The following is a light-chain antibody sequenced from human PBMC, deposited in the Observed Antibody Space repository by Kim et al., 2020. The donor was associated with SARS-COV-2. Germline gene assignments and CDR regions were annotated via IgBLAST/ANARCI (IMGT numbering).Light chain of an antibody. J-gene: IGKJ1*01. CDR2: TAS. CDR1: QSVSSSY. V-gene: IGKV3-20*01. CDR3: QQYGSSPT. Sequence: EIVLTQSPGTLSLSPGERATLSCRASQSVSSSYFAWYQQKPGQAPRLLIYTASSRATGIPDRFSGSGSGTDFTLTISRLEPEDFAVYYCQQYGSSPTFGQGTKVDI.